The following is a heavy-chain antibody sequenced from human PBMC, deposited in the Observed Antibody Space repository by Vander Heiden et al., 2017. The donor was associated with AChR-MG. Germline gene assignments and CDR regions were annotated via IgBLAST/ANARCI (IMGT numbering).Heavy chain of an antibody. CDR1: GGTFSSYA. Sequence: QVQLVQSGAEVKKPGSSVKVSCKASGGTFSSYAISWVRQAPGQGLEWMGGIIPIFGTANYAQKFQGRVTITADKSTSTAYMELSSLRSEDTAVYYCASADIVVVPAAMGHYYYYYGMDVWGQGTTVTVSS. D-gene: IGHD2-2*01. CDR3: ASADIVVVPAAMGHYYYYYGMDV. J-gene: IGHJ6*02. CDR2: IIPIFGTA. V-gene: IGHV1-69*06.